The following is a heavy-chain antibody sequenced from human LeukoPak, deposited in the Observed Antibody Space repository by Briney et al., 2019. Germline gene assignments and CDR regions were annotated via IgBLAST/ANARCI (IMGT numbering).Heavy chain of an antibody. D-gene: IGHD5-12*01. Sequence: SETLSLTCAVYGGSFSGYYWSGIRQPPGKGLEWIGEINHSGSTNYNPSLKSRVTISVDTSKNQFSLKLSSVTAADTAVYYCARGLRRWLRDPFDYWGQGTLVTVSS. J-gene: IGHJ4*02. CDR2: INHSGST. CDR1: GGSFSGYY. CDR3: ARGLRRWLRDPFDY. V-gene: IGHV4-34*01.